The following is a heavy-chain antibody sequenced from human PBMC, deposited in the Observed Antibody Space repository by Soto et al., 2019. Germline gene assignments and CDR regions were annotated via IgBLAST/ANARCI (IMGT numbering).Heavy chain of an antibody. CDR1: GGSISSGDYY. D-gene: IGHD4-4*01. Sequence: SETLSLTCTVSGGSISSGDYYWRWIRRPPGKGLEWIGYIYYSGSTYYNPSLKSRVTISVDTSKNQFSLKLSSVTAADTAVYYCARVWRSNYFGNWFDPWGQGTLVTVSS. J-gene: IGHJ5*02. V-gene: IGHV4-30-4*01. CDR3: ARVWRSNYFGNWFDP. CDR2: IYYSGST.